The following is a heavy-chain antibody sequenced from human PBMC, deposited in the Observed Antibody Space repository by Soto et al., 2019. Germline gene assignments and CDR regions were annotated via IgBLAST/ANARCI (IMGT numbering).Heavy chain of an antibody. J-gene: IGHJ4*02. CDR1: GYTFTGYY. CDR2: INPNSGGT. Sequence: QVQLVQSGAEVKKPGASVKVSCKASGYTFTGYYMHWVRQAPGQGLEWMGWINPNSGGTNYAQKFQGWVTMTRDTSIRTAYMELSRLRSDDTAVYYCARGVQLWSTGYYFDYWGQGTLVTVSS. D-gene: IGHD5-18*01. V-gene: IGHV1-2*04. CDR3: ARGVQLWSTGYYFDY.